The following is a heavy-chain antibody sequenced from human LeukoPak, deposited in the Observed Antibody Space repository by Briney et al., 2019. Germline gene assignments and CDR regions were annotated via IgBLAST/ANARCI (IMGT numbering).Heavy chain of an antibody. CDR3: ARVSAPPDYGDYVSENWFDP. CDR2: ISAYNKR. CDR1: GYTFTSYG. Sequence: GASVKVSCKASGYTFTSYGINWVRQAPGQGLEWMGWISAYNKRNYAQKFQGRVTMTTDTSTSTAYMELRNLRSDGTAVYYCARVSAPPDYGDYVSENWFDPWGQGTLVTVSS. D-gene: IGHD4-17*01. V-gene: IGHV1-18*01. J-gene: IGHJ5*02.